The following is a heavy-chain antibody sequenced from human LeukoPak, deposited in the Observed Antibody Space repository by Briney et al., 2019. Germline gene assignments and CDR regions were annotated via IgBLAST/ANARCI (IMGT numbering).Heavy chain of an antibody. CDR3: TRGQH. CDR1: GFIFGTTS. CDR2: INYDGSEK. Sequence: AGGSPRLSRAGSGFIFGTTSMSWVRQTPGKGLEWVASINYDGSEKYYVGSVEGRFTISRDSAKKSLFLQMNSLRAEDTAIYYCTRGQHWGQGTLVTVSS. J-gene: IGHJ1*01. V-gene: IGHV3-7*01.